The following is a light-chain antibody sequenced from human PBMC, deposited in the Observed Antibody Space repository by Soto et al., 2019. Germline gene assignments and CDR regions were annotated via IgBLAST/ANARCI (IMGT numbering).Light chain of an antibody. Sequence: DIQMTQSPSSVSASVGDRVSITCRASQGISNWLAWYQQNPGRAPKLLIYTGSSLQSGVPSRFSGTGSWTDFTLTIISLQPEDVANYYFQQANSFPLTFGGGTKVEIK. CDR3: QQANSFPLT. CDR2: TGS. J-gene: IGKJ4*01. CDR1: QGISNW. V-gene: IGKV1-12*01.